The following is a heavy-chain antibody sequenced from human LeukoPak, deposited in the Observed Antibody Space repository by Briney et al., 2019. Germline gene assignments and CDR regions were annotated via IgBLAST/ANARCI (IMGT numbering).Heavy chain of an antibody. D-gene: IGHD4-23*01. Sequence: PSETLSLTCVVYGGSFSGYYWSWIRQPPGKGLEWIGDVNYSGSTNYNPSLVSRVTISADTSKSQFSLKLSSVTAADTSVYYCARGRAVTRDFDYWGQGTLVRVSS. CDR1: GGSFSGYY. CDR3: ARGRAVTRDFDY. J-gene: IGHJ4*02. V-gene: IGHV4-34*01. CDR2: VNYSGST.